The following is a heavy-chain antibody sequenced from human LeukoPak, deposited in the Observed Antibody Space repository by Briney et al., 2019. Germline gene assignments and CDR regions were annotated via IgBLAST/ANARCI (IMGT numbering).Heavy chain of an antibody. CDR2: ISGSGGST. J-gene: IGHJ4*02. Sequence: GGSLRLSCAASGFTFSSYAMSWVRQAPGKGLEWVSVISGSGGSTYNADSVKGRFTISRDNSKNTLYPQMNSLRAEDTAVYYCAKSIWSGYSSFDYWGQGTLVTVSS. V-gene: IGHV3-23*01. CDR1: GFTFSSYA. CDR3: AKSIWSGYSSFDY. D-gene: IGHD3-3*01.